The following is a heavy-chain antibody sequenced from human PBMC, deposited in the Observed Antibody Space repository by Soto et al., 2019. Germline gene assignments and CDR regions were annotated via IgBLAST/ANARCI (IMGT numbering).Heavy chain of an antibody. Sequence: GGSLRLSCAASGFTFSSYWMHWVRQAPGKGLVWVSRINSDGSSTSYADSVKGRFTISRDNAKNTLYLQMNSLRAEDTAVYYCARETSSGPYYYYGMDVWGQGTTVTVSS. CDR3: ARETSSGPYYYYGMDV. J-gene: IGHJ6*02. D-gene: IGHD3-10*01. CDR1: GFTFSSYW. CDR2: INSDGSST. V-gene: IGHV3-74*01.